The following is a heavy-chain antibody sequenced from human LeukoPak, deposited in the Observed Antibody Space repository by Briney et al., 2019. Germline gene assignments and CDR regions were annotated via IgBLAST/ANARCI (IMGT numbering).Heavy chain of an antibody. CDR3: ARGGTMIDDGMDV. CDR1: GGTFSGYA. D-gene: IGHD3-22*01. CDR2: IIPILGIA. J-gene: IGHJ6*02. V-gene: IGHV1-69*04. Sequence: ASVKVSCKASGGTFSGYAISWVRQAPGQGLEWMGRIIPILGIASYAQKFQGRVTITADKSTSTAYMELSSLRSEDTAVYYCARGGTMIDDGMDVWGQGTTVTVSS.